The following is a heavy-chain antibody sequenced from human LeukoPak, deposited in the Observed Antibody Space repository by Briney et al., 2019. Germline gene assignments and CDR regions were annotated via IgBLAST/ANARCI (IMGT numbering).Heavy chain of an antibody. D-gene: IGHD2-15*01. Sequence: PGESLKISCKGSGYSFTTYWIGWVRQMPGRGLEWMGIIYPGDSDTRYSPSFQGQVTISADKSISTAYLQWSSLKASDTAMYYCARANLLYCSGGSCSDAFDIWGQGTMVTASS. V-gene: IGHV5-51*01. J-gene: IGHJ3*02. CDR2: IYPGDSDT. CDR1: GYSFTTYW. CDR3: ARANLLYCSGGSCSDAFDI.